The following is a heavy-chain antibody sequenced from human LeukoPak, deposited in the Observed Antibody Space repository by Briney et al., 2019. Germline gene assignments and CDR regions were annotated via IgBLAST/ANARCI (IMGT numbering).Heavy chain of an antibody. CDR1: GFTFSSYW. V-gene: IGHV3-7*01. J-gene: IGHJ6*03. Sequence: RTGGSLRLSCAASGFTFSSYWMSWVRQAPGKGLEWVANIKQDGSEKYYVDSVKGRFTISRDNAKNSLYLLMNSLRAEDTAVYYCARDQPRQGFWSGYYYMDVWGKGTTVTVSS. CDR2: IKQDGSEK. D-gene: IGHD3-3*01. CDR3: ARDQPRQGFWSGYYYMDV.